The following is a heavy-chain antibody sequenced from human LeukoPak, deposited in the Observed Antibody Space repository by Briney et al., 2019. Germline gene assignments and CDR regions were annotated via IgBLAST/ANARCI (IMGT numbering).Heavy chain of an antibody. D-gene: IGHD3-9*01. V-gene: IGHV1-18*04. CDR2: ISAYNGNT. CDR3: ARDYDILTGYSSKGDY. Sequence: ASVKVSCKASGYTFTGYYMHWVRQAPGQGLEWMGWISAYNGNTNYAQKLQGRVTMTTDTSTSTAYMELRSLRSDDTAVYYCARDYDILTGYSSKGDYWGQGTLVTVSS. J-gene: IGHJ4*02. CDR1: GYTFTGYY.